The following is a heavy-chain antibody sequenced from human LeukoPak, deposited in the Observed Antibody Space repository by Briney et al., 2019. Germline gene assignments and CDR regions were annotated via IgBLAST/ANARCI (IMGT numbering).Heavy chain of an antibody. CDR2: IRNKANSYGT. Sequence: GGSLRLSCAASGFSFSDHYMDWVRLAPGKGLEWVGHIRNKANSYGTEYAASVKGRFTISRDDSKDSLYLQMNSLRFEDTALYYCTRVRLGAATRYFDYWGQGTLVTVSS. J-gene: IGHJ4*02. CDR3: TRVRLGAATRYFDY. V-gene: IGHV3-72*01. CDR1: GFSFSDHY. D-gene: IGHD1-26*01.